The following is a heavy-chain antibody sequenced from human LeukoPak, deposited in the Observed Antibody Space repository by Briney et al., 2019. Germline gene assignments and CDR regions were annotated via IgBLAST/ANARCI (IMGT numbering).Heavy chain of an antibody. CDR2: ISGSGGST. Sequence: PGGSLRLSCAAAGFTFSSYAMSWVRQAPGKVLEWVSAISGSGGSTYYADSVKGRFTISRDNSKNTLYLQMNSLRAEDTAVYYCAKDNYYGSGSYVDYWGQGTLVTVSS. J-gene: IGHJ4*02. CDR1: GFTFSSYA. CDR3: AKDNYYGSGSYVDY. V-gene: IGHV3-23*01. D-gene: IGHD3-10*01.